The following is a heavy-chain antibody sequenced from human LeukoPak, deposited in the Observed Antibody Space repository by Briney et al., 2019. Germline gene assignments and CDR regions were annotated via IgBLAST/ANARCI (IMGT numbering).Heavy chain of an antibody. CDR3: ARVGFGYGDYGDPHAHWYFDL. CDR1: GFTFSNHA. Sequence: GGSLRLSCAASGFTFSNHAMSWVRQAPGKGLEWVSGINWNGGSTGYADSVKGRFTISRDNAKNSLYLQMNSLRAEDTALYHCARVGFGYGDYGDPHAHWYFDLWGRGTLVTVSS. CDR2: INWNGGST. J-gene: IGHJ2*01. D-gene: IGHD4-17*01. V-gene: IGHV3-20*01.